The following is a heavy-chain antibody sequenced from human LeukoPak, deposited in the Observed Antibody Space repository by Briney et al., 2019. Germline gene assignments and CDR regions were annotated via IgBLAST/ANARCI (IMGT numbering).Heavy chain of an antibody. D-gene: IGHD3-22*01. CDR3: ARSPSYYYYDSSGYYDD. J-gene: IGHJ4*02. Sequence: GASVKVSCKASGGTFSSYAISWVRQAPGQGLEWMGGIIPIFGTANYAQKFQGRVTITADESTSTAYMELSSLRSEDTAVCYCARSPSYYYYDSSGYYDDWGQGTLVTVSS. V-gene: IGHV1-69*13. CDR2: IIPIFGTA. CDR1: GGTFSSYA.